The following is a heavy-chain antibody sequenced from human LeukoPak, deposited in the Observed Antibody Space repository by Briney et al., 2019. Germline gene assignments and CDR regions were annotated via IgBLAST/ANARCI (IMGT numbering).Heavy chain of an antibody. CDR2: INHSGST. D-gene: IGHD2-2*01. V-gene: IGHV4-34*01. CDR3: ARGVGYCSSTSCYLWFGP. CDR1: GGSFSGYY. J-gene: IGHJ5*02. Sequence: SETLSLTCAVYGGSFSGYYWSWIRQPPGKGLEWIGEINHSGSTNYNPSLKSRVTISVDTSMNQFSLKLSSVTAADTAVYYCARGVGYCSSTSCYLWFGPWGQGTLVTVSS.